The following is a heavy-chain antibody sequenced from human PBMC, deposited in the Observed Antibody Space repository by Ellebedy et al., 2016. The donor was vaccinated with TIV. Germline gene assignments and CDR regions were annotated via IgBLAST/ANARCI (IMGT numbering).Heavy chain of an antibody. V-gene: IGHV3-21*06. CDR2: ITNSGSYI. J-gene: IGHJ6*02. CDR1: GFTFSNYG. Sequence: PGGSLRLSCAVSGFTFSNYGMNGVRQAPGKGLEWVSFITNSGSYIYYADSVKGRFTISRDNAENSLYLQMNSLRAEDTAVYYCARQFDNLWGGYPPNYYYGMDVWGQGTTVSVSS. CDR3: ARQFDNLWGGYPPNYYYGMDV. D-gene: IGHD3-3*01.